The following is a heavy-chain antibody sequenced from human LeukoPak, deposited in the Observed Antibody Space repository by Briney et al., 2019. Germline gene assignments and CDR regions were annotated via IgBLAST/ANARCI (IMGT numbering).Heavy chain of an antibody. CDR2: IYPGDSDT. Sequence: GESLKISCKGSGYSFTSYWIGLVRQMPRKGLELMGIIYPGDSDTRYSPSFQGHVTISADKSSSTAYLQWSSLKAPDTAMYYCAIKGDYYDSSGYYYYFDYWGQGTLVTVSS. V-gene: IGHV5-51*01. J-gene: IGHJ4*02. CDR3: AIKGDYYDSSGYYYYFDY. CDR1: GYSFTSYW. D-gene: IGHD3-22*01.